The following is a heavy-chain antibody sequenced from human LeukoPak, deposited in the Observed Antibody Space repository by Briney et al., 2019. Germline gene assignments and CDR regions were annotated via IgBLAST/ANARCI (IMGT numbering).Heavy chain of an antibody. Sequence: ASVKVSCKASGYTFTNHGITWVRQAPGQGLEWMGWISTYKDNTKYAQKFQGRVTMTTDTSTSTAYMELRNLRSDDTAVYYCARGGGWEHGDYEGRWFDPWGQGTLVTVSS. CDR2: ISTYKDNT. J-gene: IGHJ5*02. CDR1: GYTFTNHG. V-gene: IGHV1-18*01. D-gene: IGHD4-17*01. CDR3: ARGGGWEHGDYEGRWFDP.